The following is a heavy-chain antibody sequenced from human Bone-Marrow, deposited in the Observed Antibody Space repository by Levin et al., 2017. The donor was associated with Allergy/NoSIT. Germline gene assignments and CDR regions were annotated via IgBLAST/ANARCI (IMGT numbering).Heavy chain of an antibody. D-gene: IGHD2-15*01. CDR3: ARGNGCSGGSCYFYGDYYYYYYMDV. V-gene: IGHV4-30-2*01. CDR1: GGSISSGGYS. Sequence: SQTLSLTCAVSGGSISSGGYSWSWIRQPPGKGLEWIGYIYHSGSTYYNPSLKSRVTISVDRSKNQFSLKLSSVTAADTAVYYCARGNGCSGGSCYFYGDYYYYYYMDVWGKGTTVTVSS. J-gene: IGHJ6*03. CDR2: IYHSGST.